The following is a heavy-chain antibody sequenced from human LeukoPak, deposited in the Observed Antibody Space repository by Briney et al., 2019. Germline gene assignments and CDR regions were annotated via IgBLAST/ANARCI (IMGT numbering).Heavy chain of an antibody. Sequence: SETLSLTCTVSGGSISSSNFYWGWIRQPPGKGLEWIGSIYYSGSTNYNPSLKSRVTISVDTSKNQFSLKLSSVTAADTAVYYCARDQRQWLVWFDPWGQGTLVTVSS. CDR3: ARDQRQWLVWFDP. CDR2: IYYSGST. D-gene: IGHD6-19*01. J-gene: IGHJ5*02. CDR1: GGSISSSNFY. V-gene: IGHV4-39*07.